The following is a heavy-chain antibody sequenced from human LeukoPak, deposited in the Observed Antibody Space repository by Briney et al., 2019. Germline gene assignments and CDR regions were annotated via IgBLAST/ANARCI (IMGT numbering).Heavy chain of an antibody. CDR3: ARGKRTIFGVVITKNYYYMDV. Sequence: SETLFLTCAVYGGSFSGYYWSWLRQPPGKGLEWIGEINHSGSTNYNPSLKSRVTISVDTSKNQFSLKLSSVTAADTAVYYCARGKRTIFGVVITKNYYYMDVWGKGTTVTVSS. V-gene: IGHV4-34*01. J-gene: IGHJ6*03. CDR1: GGSFSGYY. CDR2: INHSGST. D-gene: IGHD3-3*01.